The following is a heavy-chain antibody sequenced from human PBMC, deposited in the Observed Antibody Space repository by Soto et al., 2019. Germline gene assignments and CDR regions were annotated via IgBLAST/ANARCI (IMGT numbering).Heavy chain of an antibody. CDR1: GGTFSSYA. CDR2: IIPIFGTA. D-gene: IGHD6-13*01. CDR3: ARLDRSRWSPAPFDY. Sequence: GASVKVSCKASGGTFSSYAISWVRQAPGQGLEWMGGIIPIFGTANYAQKFQGRVTITADESTSTAYMELSSLRSEDTAVYYCARLDRSRWSPAPFDYCGQGTLVTVSS. J-gene: IGHJ4*02. V-gene: IGHV1-69*13.